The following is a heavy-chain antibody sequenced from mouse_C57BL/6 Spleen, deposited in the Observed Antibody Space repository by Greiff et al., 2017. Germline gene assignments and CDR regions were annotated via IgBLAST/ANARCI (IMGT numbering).Heavy chain of an antibody. CDR1: GYTFTNYW. CDR3: ARGYYGSSSYFDY. Sequence: VQLQQSGAELVRPGTSVKMSCKASGYTFTNYWIGWAKQRPGHGLEWIGDIYPGGGYTNYNEKFKGKATLTADKSSSTAYMQFSSLTSEESAIYYCARGYYGSSSYFDYWGKGTTLTVSS. CDR2: IYPGGGYT. J-gene: IGHJ2*01. D-gene: IGHD1-1*01. V-gene: IGHV1-63*01.